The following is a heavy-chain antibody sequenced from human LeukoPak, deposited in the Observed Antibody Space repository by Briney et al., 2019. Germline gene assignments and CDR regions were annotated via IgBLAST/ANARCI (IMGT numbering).Heavy chain of an antibody. V-gene: IGHV4-34*01. Sequence: SETLSLTCAVYGGSFSGYYWSWIRQPPGKGLECIGEINHSGSTNYNPSLERRVTISLDTSKNQFSLRLTSMTTADTAVYYCARSSEYYFGPWGRGTLVTVSS. J-gene: IGHJ5*02. CDR1: GGSFSGYY. D-gene: IGHD2/OR15-2a*01. CDR3: ARSSEYYFGP. CDR2: INHSGST.